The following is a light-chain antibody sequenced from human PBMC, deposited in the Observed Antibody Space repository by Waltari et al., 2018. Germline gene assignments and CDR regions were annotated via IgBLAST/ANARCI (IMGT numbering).Light chain of an antibody. V-gene: IGKV4-1*01. CDR1: QSVLYSSNNKNY. CDR3: QEYYGTPPDT. J-gene: IGKJ2*01. Sequence: DIVMTQSPDSLSVSLGERATINCQSSQSVLYSSNNKNYLAWYQQKPGQPPKLLIYWASTRESGVPDRFSGSGSGTDFTLTISSLQAEDVAVYYCQEYYGTPPDTFGQGTKLEIK. CDR2: WAS.